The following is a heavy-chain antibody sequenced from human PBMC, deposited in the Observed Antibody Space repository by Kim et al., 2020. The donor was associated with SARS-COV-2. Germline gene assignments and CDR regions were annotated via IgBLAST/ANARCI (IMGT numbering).Heavy chain of an antibody. Sequence: SETLSLTCTVSGGSISSSSYYWGWIRQPPGKGLEWIGSIYYSGSTYYNPSLKSRVTISVDTSKNQFSLKLSSVTAADTAVYYCASQSPPTHSGYSGYELDYWGQGTLVTVSS. V-gene: IGHV4-39*01. CDR1: GGSISSSSYY. J-gene: IGHJ4*02. CDR2: IYYSGST. CDR3: ASQSPPTHSGYSGYELDY. D-gene: IGHD5-12*01.